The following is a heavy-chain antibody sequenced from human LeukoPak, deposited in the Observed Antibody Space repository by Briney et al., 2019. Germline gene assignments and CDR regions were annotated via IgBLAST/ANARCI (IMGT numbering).Heavy chain of an antibody. CDR1: GGSISSGGYY. V-gene: IGHV4-31*03. Sequence: SETLSLTCTVSGGSISSGGYYWSWIRQHLGKGLEWIGYIYYSGSTYYNPSLKSRVTISVDTSKNQFSLKLSSVTAADTAVYYCARVSSWRFYFDYWGQGTLVTVSS. D-gene: IGHD6-13*01. CDR2: IYYSGST. J-gene: IGHJ4*02. CDR3: ARVSSWRFYFDY.